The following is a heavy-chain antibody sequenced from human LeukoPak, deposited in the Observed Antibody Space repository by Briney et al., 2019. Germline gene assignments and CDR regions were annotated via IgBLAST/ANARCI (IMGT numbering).Heavy chain of an antibody. CDR2: VSGYNGNT. Sequence: ASVKVSCNASGYTFTSYDSNWVLHAPGQGLEWMGWVSGYNGNTNYAQKFEGRVAMTTDTSSSTAYMELRSLRSDDTAIYYCARDDWFDPWGQGTLVTVSS. CDR3: ARDDWFDP. J-gene: IGHJ5*02. V-gene: IGHV1-18*01. CDR1: GYTFTSYD.